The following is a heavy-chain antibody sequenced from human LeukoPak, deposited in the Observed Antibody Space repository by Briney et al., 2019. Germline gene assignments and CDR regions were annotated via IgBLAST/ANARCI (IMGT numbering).Heavy chain of an antibody. CDR2: IRYDGSNK. D-gene: IGHD6-13*01. Sequence: PGGSLRLSCAASGFTFSSYGMHWVRQAPGKGLEWVAFIRYDGSNKYYADSVKGRFTISRDNSKNTLYLQMNSLRSDDTAVYYCARVIAAAGLIDYWGQGTLVTVSS. J-gene: IGHJ4*02. CDR1: GFTFSSYG. V-gene: IGHV3-30*02. CDR3: ARVIAAAGLIDY.